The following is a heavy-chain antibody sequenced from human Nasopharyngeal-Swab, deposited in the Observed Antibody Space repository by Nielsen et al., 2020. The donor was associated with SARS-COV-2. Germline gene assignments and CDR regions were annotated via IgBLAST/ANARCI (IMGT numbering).Heavy chain of an antibody. V-gene: IGHV3-21*01. J-gene: IGHJ2*01. Sequence: GESLKISCAASGFTFSSYSMNWVRQAPGKGLEWVSSISSSSSYIYYADSVKGRFTISRDNAKNSLYLQMNSLRDEDTAVFYCAGDSAPYSSSWYRRVYWYFDLWGRGTLVTVSS. CDR1: GFTFSSYS. D-gene: IGHD6-13*01. CDR2: ISSSSSYI. CDR3: AGDSAPYSSSWYRRVYWYFDL.